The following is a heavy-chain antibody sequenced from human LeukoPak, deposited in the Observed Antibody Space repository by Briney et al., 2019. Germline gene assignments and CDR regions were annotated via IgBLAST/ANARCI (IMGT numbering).Heavy chain of an antibody. Sequence: PGGSLRLSCVASGFIFSTYGMHWVRQAPGKGLEWVAVIWYDGSDKYYADSVKGRFTISRDNSKNTLYLQMNSLRAEDTAVYYCASQGLGYCTGGSCGSLDYWGQGTLVTVSS. D-gene: IGHD2-15*01. J-gene: IGHJ4*02. CDR2: IWYDGSDK. V-gene: IGHV3-33*01. CDR1: GFIFSTYG. CDR3: ASQGLGYCTGGSCGSLDY.